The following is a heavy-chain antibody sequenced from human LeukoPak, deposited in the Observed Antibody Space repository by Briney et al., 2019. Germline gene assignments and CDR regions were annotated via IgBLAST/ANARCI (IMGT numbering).Heavy chain of an antibody. V-gene: IGHV3-33*01. CDR1: GFTFSSYG. CDR2: IWYDGSNK. Sequence: GGSPRLSCAASGFTFSSYGMHWVRQAPGKGLEWVAVIWYDGSNKYYADSVKGRFTISRDNSKNTLYLQMNSLRAEDTAVYYCARDRRISSGSFDYWGQGTLVTVSS. D-gene: IGHD6-19*01. J-gene: IGHJ4*02. CDR3: ARDRRISSGSFDY.